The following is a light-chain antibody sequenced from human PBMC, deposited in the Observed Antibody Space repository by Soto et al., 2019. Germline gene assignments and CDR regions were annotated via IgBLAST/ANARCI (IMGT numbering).Light chain of an antibody. V-gene: IGLV1-44*01. CDR2: KNN. J-gene: IGLJ3*02. CDR3: AAWDDSLKGLV. Sequence: QSALTQPPSASGTPGQRVAISCSGSRSNIGSNAVNWYQQLPGASPKLLIYKNNMRPSGVPDRFSGSKSGASASLAISGLQSADDSDYYCAAWDDSLKGLVFGGGTKLTVL. CDR1: RSNIGSNA.